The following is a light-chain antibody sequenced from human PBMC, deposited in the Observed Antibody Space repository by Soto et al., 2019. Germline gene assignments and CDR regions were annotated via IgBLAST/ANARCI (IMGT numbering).Light chain of an antibody. V-gene: IGKV3-20*01. CDR3: QQYNSWLWT. CDR2: GAS. Sequence: IVLTQSPGTLSLSQGERATLSCRASQSVSNNYLAWYQQKPGQAPRLVIYGASNRATGIPARFSGSGSGTEFTLIISSLQSEDSAVYYCQQYNSWLWTFGQGTKVDIK. CDR1: QSVSNNY. J-gene: IGKJ1*01.